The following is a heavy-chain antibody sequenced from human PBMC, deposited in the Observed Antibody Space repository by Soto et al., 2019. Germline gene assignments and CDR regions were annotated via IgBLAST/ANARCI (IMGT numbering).Heavy chain of an antibody. D-gene: IGHD3-22*01. CDR2: IYYSGST. V-gene: IGHV4-39*01. CDR3: ARHGPVNYYDSSGYYAFDY. Sequence: QLQLQESGPGLVKPSETLSLTCTVSGGSISSSSYYWGWIRQPPGKGLEWIGSIYYSGSTYYNPSLKSRVTISVDTSKNQFSLKLSSVTAADTAVYYCARHGPVNYYDSSGYYAFDYWGQGTLVTVSS. CDR1: GGSISSSSYY. J-gene: IGHJ4*02.